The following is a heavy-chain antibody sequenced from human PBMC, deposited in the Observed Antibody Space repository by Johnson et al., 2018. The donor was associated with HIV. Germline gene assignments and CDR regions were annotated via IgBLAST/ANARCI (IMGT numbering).Heavy chain of an antibody. V-gene: IGHV3-30*03. J-gene: IGHJ3*02. CDR3: ARDGDDAFDI. CDR1: GFTFSSYG. Sequence: QVQVVESGGGVVQPGRSLRLSCAASGFTFSSYGMHWVRQAPGKGLEWVAVISYDGSNKYYADSVKGRFTISRDSAKKSLYLQMNSLRAEDTALYYCARDGDDAFDIWGQGTMVTVSS. D-gene: IGHD3-3*01. CDR2: ISYDGSNK.